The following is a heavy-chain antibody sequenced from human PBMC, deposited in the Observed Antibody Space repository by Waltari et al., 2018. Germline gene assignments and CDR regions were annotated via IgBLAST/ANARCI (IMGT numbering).Heavy chain of an antibody. Sequence: QVQLVQSGAEVKKPGSSVKVSCKASGGTFSSYAISWVRQAPGQGLEWMGGIIPIFGTANYAQKFQGRVTITADESTSTAYMELSSLRSEDTAVYYCAENYCGGDCYYYYGMDVWGQGTTVTVSS. CDR2: IIPIFGTA. J-gene: IGHJ6*02. V-gene: IGHV1-69*13. CDR1: GGTFSSYA. CDR3: AENYCGGDCYYYYGMDV. D-gene: IGHD2-21*01.